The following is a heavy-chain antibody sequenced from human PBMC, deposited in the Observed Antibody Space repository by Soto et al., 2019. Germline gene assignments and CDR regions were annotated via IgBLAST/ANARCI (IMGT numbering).Heavy chain of an antibody. V-gene: IGHV1-24*01. J-gene: IGHJ5*02. CDR3: ATLRNYDFWSGSSYNWFDP. CDR1: GYTLTELS. D-gene: IGHD3-3*01. CDR2: FDPEDGET. Sequence: ASVKVSCKVSGYTLTELSMHWVRQAPGKGLEWMGGFDPEDGETIYAQKFQGRVTMTEDTSTDTAYMELSSLRSEDTAVYYCATLRNYDFWSGSSYNWFDPWGQGTMVTVS.